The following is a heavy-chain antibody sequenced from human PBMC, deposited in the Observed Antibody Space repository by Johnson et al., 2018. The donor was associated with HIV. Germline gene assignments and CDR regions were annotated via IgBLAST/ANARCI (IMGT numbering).Heavy chain of an antibody. CDR3: ARDSGSDAFDI. Sequence: VQLVESGGGLVKPGGSLRLSCAVSTFTFSDYYMRWIRQAPGKGLEWVSVIYSGGSTYYADSVKGRFTISRDNSKNTLYLQMNSLRVEDTAVYYCARDSGSDAFDIWGQGTMVTVSS. J-gene: IGHJ3*02. D-gene: IGHD3-10*01. CDR2: IYSGGST. V-gene: IGHV3-66*01. CDR1: TFTFSDYY.